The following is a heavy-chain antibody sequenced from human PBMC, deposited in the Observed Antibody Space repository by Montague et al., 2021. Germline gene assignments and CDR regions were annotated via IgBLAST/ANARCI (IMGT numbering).Heavy chain of an antibody. CDR3: TRGEVAVTGIDY. J-gene: IGHJ4*02. CDR2: ISHTGST. CDR1: GGSLSGYI. V-gene: IGHV4-34*01. D-gene: IGHD6-19*01. Sequence: SETLSLTCAVYGGSLSGYIWNWIRQPPGRALEWIGQISHTGSTSYSPSLKSRVTMSVDTSANHVSLRLSSVTAADTAVYYCTRGEVAVTGIDYWGQGALVTVAS.